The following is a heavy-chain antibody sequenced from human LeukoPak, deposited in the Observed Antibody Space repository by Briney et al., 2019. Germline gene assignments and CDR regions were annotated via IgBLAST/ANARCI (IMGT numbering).Heavy chain of an antibody. CDR3: ARGDYGNYFDY. Sequence: SETLSLTCTVSGGSVSSGSYYWSWIRQPPGKGLEWIGYIYYSGSTNYNPSLKSRVTISVDRSKNQFSLKLSSVTAADTAVYYCARGDYGNYFDYWGQGTLVTVSS. J-gene: IGHJ4*02. CDR1: GGSVSSGSYY. V-gene: IGHV4-61*01. CDR2: IYYSGST. D-gene: IGHD4-17*01.